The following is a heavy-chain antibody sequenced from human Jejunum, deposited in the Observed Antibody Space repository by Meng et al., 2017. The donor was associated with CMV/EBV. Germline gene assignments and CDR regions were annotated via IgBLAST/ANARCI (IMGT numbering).Heavy chain of an antibody. D-gene: IGHD4-11*01. CDR2: ISVGNGNT. CDR1: GYTFTNYA. V-gene: IGHV1-3*01. J-gene: IGHJ4*02. CDR3: VRYSNSWYDY. Sequence: SCKASGYTFTNYAIHWVRQAPGQRLGWMGWISVGNGNTRYSQNFQGRVTITRDKSASTAYMELSSLRFEDTAVYYCVRYSNSWYDYWGQGTLVTVSS.